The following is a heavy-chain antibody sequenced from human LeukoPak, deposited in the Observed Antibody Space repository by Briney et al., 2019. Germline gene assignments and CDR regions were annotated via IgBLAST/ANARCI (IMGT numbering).Heavy chain of an antibody. J-gene: IGHJ4*02. Sequence: PGGSLRLSCAASGFTFSNYGMHWARLAPGKGLEWVAYIRFDGSNKYYADSVRGRFTISRDNSKNTVFLQMNSLRPEDTAVYYCAKGVALVPAVADYWGQGTLVTVSS. CDR1: GFTFSNYG. CDR2: IRFDGSNK. V-gene: IGHV3-30*02. D-gene: IGHD2-2*01. CDR3: AKGVALVPAVADY.